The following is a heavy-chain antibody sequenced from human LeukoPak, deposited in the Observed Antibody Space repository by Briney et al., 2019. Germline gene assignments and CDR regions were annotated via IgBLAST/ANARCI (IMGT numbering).Heavy chain of an antibody. CDR1: GYSFTSYW. V-gene: IGHV5-10-1*01. CDR3: ARRAAAGRGYYGMDV. D-gene: IGHD6-13*01. CDR2: IDPSDSYT. J-gene: IGHJ6*02. Sequence: GEPLKISCKGSGYSFTSYWISWVRQMPGKGLEWMGRIDPSDSYTNYSPSFQGHVTISADKSISTAYLQWSSLKASDTAMYYCARRAAAGRGYYGMDVWGQGTAVTVSS.